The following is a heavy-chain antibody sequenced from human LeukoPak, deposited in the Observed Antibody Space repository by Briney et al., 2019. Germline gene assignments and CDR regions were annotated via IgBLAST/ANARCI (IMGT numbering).Heavy chain of an antibody. CDR1: GFTFTDHH. V-gene: IGHV3-72*01. CDR3: AKGGNYGDYLDYYYYYMDV. D-gene: IGHD4-17*01. Sequence: GGSLRLSCAASGFTFTDHHMDWVRQAPGKGLEWVGRGRKKANSYSTEYAASVKGRVTISRDESKNSLFLQSDSLKTEDTAVYYCAKGGNYGDYLDYYYYYMDVWGKGTTVTVSS. J-gene: IGHJ6*03. CDR2: GRKKANSYST.